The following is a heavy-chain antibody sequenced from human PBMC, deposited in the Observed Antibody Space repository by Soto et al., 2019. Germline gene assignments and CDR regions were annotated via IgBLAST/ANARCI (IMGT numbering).Heavy chain of an antibody. CDR3: ARASSSSSAADY. CDR1: GESISSGGYY. CDR2: IYDSESA. D-gene: IGHD6-6*01. J-gene: IGHJ4*02. V-gene: IGHV4-31*03. Sequence: QVQLQESGPGLVKASQTLSLICSVSGESISSGGYYWSWIRHHPGKGLEWIGYIYDSESAYYNPSRKGRVTISMDTYKNHFAMKLSSVTAADTAVYYCARASSSSSAADYWGQGTLITVSS.